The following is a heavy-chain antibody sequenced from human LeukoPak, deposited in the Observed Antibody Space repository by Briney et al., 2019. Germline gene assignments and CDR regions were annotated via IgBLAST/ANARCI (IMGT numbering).Heavy chain of an antibody. D-gene: IGHD2-2*03. V-gene: IGHV3-48*03. Sequence: PGGSLRLSCAASGFTFSSYEMNWVRQAPGKGLEWVSYISSNGSTIYYADSVKGRFTISRDNAKNSLYLQMNSLRAEDTAVYYCARDMDSPFYYWGQGTLVTVSS. CDR1: GFTFSSYE. CDR2: ISSNGSTI. CDR3: ARDMDSPFYY. J-gene: IGHJ4*02.